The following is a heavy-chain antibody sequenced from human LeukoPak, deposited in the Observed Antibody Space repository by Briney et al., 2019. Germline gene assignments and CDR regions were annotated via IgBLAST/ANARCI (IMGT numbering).Heavy chain of an antibody. D-gene: IGHD3-10*01. V-gene: IGHV3-48*03. CDR3: ARDWYGSGSYYGAASGY. CDR2: ISSSGSTI. Sequence: PGGSLRLSCAASGFTFSSYEMNWVRQAPGKGLEWVSYISSSGSTIYYADSVKGRFTISRDNAKNSLYLQMNSLRAVDTAVYYCARDWYGSGSYYGAASGYWGQGTLVTVSS. J-gene: IGHJ4*02. CDR1: GFTFSSYE.